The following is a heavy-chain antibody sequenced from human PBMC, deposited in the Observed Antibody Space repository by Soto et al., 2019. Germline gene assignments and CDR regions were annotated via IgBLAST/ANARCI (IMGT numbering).Heavy chain of an antibody. CDR1: GFTFSSYA. CDR2: ISGSGGST. V-gene: IGHV3-23*01. D-gene: IGHD3-9*01. Sequence: EVQLLESGGGLVQPGGSLRLSCAASGFTFSSYAMSWVRQAPGKGLEWVSAISGSGGSTYYADSVKGRFTISRDNSKNTLYLQMNSPRAEDTAVYYCAKSYYDILTGYYPFGYWGQGTLVTVSS. J-gene: IGHJ4*02. CDR3: AKSYYDILTGYYPFGY.